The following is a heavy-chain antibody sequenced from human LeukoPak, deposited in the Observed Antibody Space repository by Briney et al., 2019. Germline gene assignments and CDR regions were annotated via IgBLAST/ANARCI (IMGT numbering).Heavy chain of an antibody. V-gene: IGHV3-23*01. CDR2: ISAGGDRT. D-gene: IGHD3-3*01. J-gene: IGHJ5*02. CDR1: GFTFSSYA. Sequence: PGGSLRLSCAASGFTFSSYALSWVRQAPGKGLEWISFISAGGDRTHYADSVKGRFTISRDNAKNSLYLQMNSLRAEDTAVYYCGRSGYQANWFDPWGQGTLVTVSS. CDR3: GRSGYQANWFDP.